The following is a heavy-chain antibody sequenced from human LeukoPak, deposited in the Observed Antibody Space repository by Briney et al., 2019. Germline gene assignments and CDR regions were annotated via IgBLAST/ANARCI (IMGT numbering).Heavy chain of an antibody. D-gene: IGHD5-24*01. V-gene: IGHV4-34*01. CDR1: XXXXXXXX. Sequence: LXXTCAVXXXXXXXXXWSXXXXPXXXXLXXXXXXXHSGSTNYSPSLKSRVTISIDTSKNQFSLKLNSMTAADTAVYYCARGEGARDGYNYAGPFYFDYWGHGTLVTVSS. J-gene: IGHJ4*01. CDR3: ARGEGARDGYNYAGPFYFDY. CDR2: XXHSGST.